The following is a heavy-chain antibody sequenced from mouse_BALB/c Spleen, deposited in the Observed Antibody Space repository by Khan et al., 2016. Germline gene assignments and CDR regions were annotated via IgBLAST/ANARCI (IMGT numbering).Heavy chain of an antibody. Sequence: VRLQQSGAELVRPGALVKLSCKASGFNIKDYYMHWVKQRPEQGLEWIGWIDPENGNTIYDPKFQGKASITADTSSNTAYLQLSSLTSEDTAVYYCARSYYGDYWGQGTTLTGSS. CDR1: GFNIKDYY. J-gene: IGHJ2*01. CDR3: ARSYYGDY. CDR2: IDPENGNT. V-gene: IGHV14-1*02.